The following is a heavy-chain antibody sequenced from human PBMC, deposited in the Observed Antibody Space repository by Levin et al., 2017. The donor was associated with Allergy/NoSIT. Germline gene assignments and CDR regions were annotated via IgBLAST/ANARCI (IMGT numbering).Heavy chain of an antibody. J-gene: IGHJ4*02. CDR3: AKDGAGTYYGIDY. CDR1: GFTFNNYA. CDR2: ISTGGSNT. D-gene: IGHD1-26*01. Sequence: GGSLRLSCTASGFTFNNYAMSWVRQAPGKGLEWVSAISTGGSNTYYSDSVRGRFTISRDNSKNTLYLQMNSLRGEDTAVYYCAKDGAGTYYGIDYWGQGSLVTVSA. V-gene: IGHV3-23*01.